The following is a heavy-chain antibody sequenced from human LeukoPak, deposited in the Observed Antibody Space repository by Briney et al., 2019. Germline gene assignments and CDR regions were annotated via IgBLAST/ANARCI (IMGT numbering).Heavy chain of an antibody. CDR3: ARGANYYDSSGSSNWLDP. CDR2: INAGNGYT. V-gene: IGHV1-3*01. J-gene: IGHJ5*02. D-gene: IGHD3-22*01. Sequence: ASVKVSCKTSGYVFSYSAMHWVRQASGQRLEWMGWINAGNGYTRYSQKFQGRVTMTRDTSASTVYMQLRSLRSEDTAVYYCARGANYYDSSGSSNWLDPWGRGTLVTVSS. CDR1: GYVFSYSA.